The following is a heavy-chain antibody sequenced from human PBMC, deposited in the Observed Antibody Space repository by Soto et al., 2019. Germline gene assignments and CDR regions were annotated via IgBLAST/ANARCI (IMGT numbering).Heavy chain of an antibody. CDR1: GGSISSGGYY. D-gene: IGHD4-17*01. CDR2: IYYSGST. CDR3: ARVPDGDYRYWYFDL. J-gene: IGHJ2*01. Sequence: QVQLQESGPGLVKPSQTLSLTCTVSGGSISSGGYYWSWIRQHPGKGLEWIGYIYYSGSTYYNPALKSRVTIAVDTSKKQFSLKLGSVTAADTAVYYCARVPDGDYRYWYFDLWGRGTLVTVSS. V-gene: IGHV4-31*03.